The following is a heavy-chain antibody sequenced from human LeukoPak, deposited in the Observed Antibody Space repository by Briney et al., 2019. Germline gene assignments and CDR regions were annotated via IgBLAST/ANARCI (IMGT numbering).Heavy chain of an antibody. CDR2: INPNSGGT. Sequence: ASVKVSCKASGYTFTGYYMHWVQQAPGQGLEWMGWINPNSGGTNYAQKFQGRVTMTRDTSISTAYMELSRLRSDDTAVYYCARDRPEGGIAAAGALDYWGQGTLVTVSS. CDR1: GYTFTGYY. CDR3: ARDRPEGGIAAAGALDY. D-gene: IGHD6-13*01. V-gene: IGHV1-2*02. J-gene: IGHJ4*02.